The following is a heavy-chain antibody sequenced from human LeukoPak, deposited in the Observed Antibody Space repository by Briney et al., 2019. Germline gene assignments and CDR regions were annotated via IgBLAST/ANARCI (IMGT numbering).Heavy chain of an antibody. J-gene: IGHJ4*02. CDR2: MNPYTGDT. V-gene: IGHV1-8*01. D-gene: IGHD1-26*01. Sequence: ASVRVSCTASGYTFTVYDINWVQQAPGQGLEWMGWMNPYTGDTGYAQKFQGRVTMTRNTSIDTAYVELSGVRSEDTAVDCCTRGSLSGSSRDYWGQGTLVTVSS. CDR3: TRGSLSGSSRDY. CDR1: GYTFTVYD.